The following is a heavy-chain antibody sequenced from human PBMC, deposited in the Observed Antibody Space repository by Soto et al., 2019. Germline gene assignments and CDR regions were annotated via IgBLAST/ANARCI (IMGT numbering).Heavy chain of an antibody. Sequence: QVQLQESGPGLVKPSETLSLTCTVSGGSISSYYWCWIRQPPGKGLEWIGYIYYSGTTNYNPSLKSRVTRSVDTSKNQFSRKLSSVTAADTAVYYCARRYGGNFDYWGQGTLVTVSS. V-gene: IGHV4-59*01. CDR3: ARRYGGNFDY. CDR2: IYYSGTT. J-gene: IGHJ4*02. CDR1: GGSISSYY. D-gene: IGHD1-26*01.